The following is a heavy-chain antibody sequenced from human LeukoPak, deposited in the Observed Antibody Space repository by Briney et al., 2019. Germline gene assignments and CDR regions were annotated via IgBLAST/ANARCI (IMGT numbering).Heavy chain of an antibody. CDR1: GGSISSYY. Sequence: SETLSLTCTVSGGSISSYYWSWIRQPPGKGLEWIGYIYYSGSTNYNPSLKSRVTISVDTSKNQFSLKLSSVTAADTAVYYCASYSRGYSYVAYWGQGTLVTVSS. J-gene: IGHJ4*02. CDR2: IYYSGST. V-gene: IGHV4-59*01. CDR3: ASYSRGYSYVAY. D-gene: IGHD3-22*01.